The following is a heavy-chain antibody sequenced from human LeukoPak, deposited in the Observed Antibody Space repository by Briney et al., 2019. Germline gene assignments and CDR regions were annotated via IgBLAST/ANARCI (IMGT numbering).Heavy chain of an antibody. CDR3: ARGTIYRRNDY. Sequence: SETLSLTCAVYGGSFSGYYWSWIRQPPGKGLEWIGEINHSGSTNYNPSLKSRVTISVDTSKNQFSLKLSSVTAADTAVYYCARGTIYRRNDYWGQGTLSPSPQ. J-gene: IGHJ4*02. V-gene: IGHV4-34*01. CDR1: GGSFSGYY. D-gene: IGHD1-14*01. CDR2: INHSGST.